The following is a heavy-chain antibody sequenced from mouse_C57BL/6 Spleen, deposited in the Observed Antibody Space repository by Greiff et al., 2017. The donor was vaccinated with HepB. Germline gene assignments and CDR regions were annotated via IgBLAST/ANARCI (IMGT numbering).Heavy chain of an antibody. CDR1: GYTFTSYW. Sequence: QVQLKESGAELAKPGASVKLSCKASGYTFTSYWMHWVKQRPGQGLEWIGYINPSSGYTKYNQKFKDKATLTADKSSSTAYMQLSSLTYEDSAVYYCAREIYYYGSSYKEGYYFDYWGQGTTLTVSS. J-gene: IGHJ2*01. D-gene: IGHD1-1*01. CDR2: INPSSGYT. V-gene: IGHV1-7*01. CDR3: AREIYYYGSSYKEGYYFDY.